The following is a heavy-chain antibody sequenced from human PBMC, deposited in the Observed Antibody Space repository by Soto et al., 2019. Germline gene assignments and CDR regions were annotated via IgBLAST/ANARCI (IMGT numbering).Heavy chain of an antibody. J-gene: IGHJ4*02. CDR3: ATLKSDLGLSGNYFNYFDY. CDR2: FDPEDADT. CDR1: GYTLTELS. D-gene: IGHD3-10*01. Sequence: ASVKVSCKVSGYTLTELSMHWVRQAPGKGLEWMGGFDPEDADTIYAQKFQGRVTMTEDTSTDTAYMELSSLRSEDTAVYYCATLKSDLGLSGNYFNYFDYWGQGALVTVSS. V-gene: IGHV1-24*01.